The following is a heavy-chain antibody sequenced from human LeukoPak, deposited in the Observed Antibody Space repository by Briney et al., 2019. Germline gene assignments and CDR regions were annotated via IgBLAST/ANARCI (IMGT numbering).Heavy chain of an antibody. J-gene: IGHJ6*02. D-gene: IGHD2-2*01. CDR3: ARDVGVVPAARYYYYGMDV. Sequence: ASVKVSCKASGYTFTNYGISWVRQAPGQGLEWMGWISAYNGNTNYAQKLQGRVTMTTDTSTSTAYMELRSLRSDDTAVYYCARDVGVVPAARYYYYGMDVWGQGTTVTVSS. CDR2: ISAYNGNT. V-gene: IGHV1-18*01. CDR1: GYTFTNYG.